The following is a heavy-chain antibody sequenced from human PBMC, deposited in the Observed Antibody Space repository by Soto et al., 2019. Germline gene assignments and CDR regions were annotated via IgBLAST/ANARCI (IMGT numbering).Heavy chain of an antibody. CDR1: GCTFSRYP. J-gene: IGHJ4*02. CDR3: AQGNGEPRVGNAY. V-gene: IGHV3-23*01. Sequence: GGYLILSCAASGCTFSRYPMRWVRQAPGKGLEWVSAISGSGGSTYYADSVKGRFTISRDNSKNTLYLQMNSLRAEDTAIYYCAQGNGEPRVGNAYWGRGTLVTGSS. D-gene: IGHD2-8*02. CDR2: ISGSGGST.